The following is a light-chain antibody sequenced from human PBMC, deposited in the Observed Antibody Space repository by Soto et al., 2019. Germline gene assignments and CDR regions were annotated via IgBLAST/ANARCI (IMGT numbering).Light chain of an antibody. V-gene: IGKV1-5*01. CDR1: QSISSW. CDR3: QQYNSYS. Sequence: DIPMTQSPSTLSASVGDRVTITCRASQSISSWLAWYQQKPGKAPKLLIYDASSLESGVPSRFRGGGSGTEFTLTISSLQPDDFATHYCQQYNSYSFGGGTRVEI. J-gene: IGKJ4*02. CDR2: DAS.